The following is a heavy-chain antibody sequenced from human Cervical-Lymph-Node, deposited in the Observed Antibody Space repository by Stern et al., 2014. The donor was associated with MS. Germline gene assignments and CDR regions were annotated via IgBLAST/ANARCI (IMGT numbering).Heavy chain of an antibody. D-gene: IGHD5-18*01. CDR1: KFTFSTYA. V-gene: IGHV3-23*04. Sequence: VQLVESGGGLAHPGRSLRLSCAASKFTFSTYAMTWVRQAPGKGLEWVATVSASGNSTYFADSVKGRFTVSRDNSNNTVYLQMSNLTAEDTAIYFCAKDDGYIGFDYWGQGTPVTVSS. CDR3: AKDDGYIGFDY. J-gene: IGHJ4*02. CDR2: VSASGNST.